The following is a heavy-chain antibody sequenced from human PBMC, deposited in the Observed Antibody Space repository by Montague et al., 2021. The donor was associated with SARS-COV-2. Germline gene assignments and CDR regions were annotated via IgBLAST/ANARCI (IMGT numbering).Heavy chain of an antibody. CDR3: ERTYYDSLPNLYEFDY. Sequence: RLRSEKTMEWLALIDWADDKYYSTSLKTRLTISKDTSKNQVVLAMTNMDPVDTATYYCERTYYDSLPNLYEFDYWGKGTMVNVAA. CDR2: IDWADDK. V-gene: IGHV2-70*01. J-gene: IGHJ4*02. D-gene: IGHD3-9*01.